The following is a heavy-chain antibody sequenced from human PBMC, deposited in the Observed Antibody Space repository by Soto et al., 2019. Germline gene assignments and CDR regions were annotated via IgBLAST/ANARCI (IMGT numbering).Heavy chain of an antibody. Sequence: EEQLLESGGGLVQPGGSLRLSCTASGFTFSLYAMSWARHTPGKGREWVASISRSGERTYYADSVKGRFTISKDNSQNPVFLQMNNLRAEDTAEHYCAKVDWLYVNYYGMEFWGQGTSVTVSS. CDR1: GFTFSLYA. J-gene: IGHJ6*02. D-gene: IGHD3-9*01. V-gene: IGHV3-23*01. CDR2: ISRSGERT. CDR3: AKVDWLYVNYYGMEF.